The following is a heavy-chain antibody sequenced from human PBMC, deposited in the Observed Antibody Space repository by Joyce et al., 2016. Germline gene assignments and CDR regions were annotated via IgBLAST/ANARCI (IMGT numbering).Heavy chain of an antibody. J-gene: IGHJ3*02. D-gene: IGHD5-24*01. CDR3: ARFFIEMATEVISAFDM. CDR1: EDSFTDYW. V-gene: IGHV5-51*01. Sequence: EVQLVQSGAEVKKPGESLKISCQGSEDSFTDYWIGWVRQMPGRGLEWMAIIDPSDSDTRYSPSFQGHVTISADKSINTAYLQWSSLKASDTAIYYCARFFIEMATEVISAFDMWGQGTMVTVST. CDR2: IDPSDSDT.